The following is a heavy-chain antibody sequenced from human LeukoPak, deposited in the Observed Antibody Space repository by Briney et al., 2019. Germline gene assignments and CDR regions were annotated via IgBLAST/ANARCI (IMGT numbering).Heavy chain of an antibody. CDR3: IRQECSGGSCSYVDY. J-gene: IGHJ4*02. Sequence: GGSLRLSCAASGFTFTNAWMSWVRQASGRGLEWVGLIRSKPSSYTTVYAASVKGRFTISRDDSKNTAYLQMNSLKAEDTAVYYCIRQECSGGSCSYVDYWGQGTLVTVSS. V-gene: IGHV3-73*01. D-gene: IGHD2-15*01. CDR1: GFTFTNAW. CDR2: IRSKPSSYTT.